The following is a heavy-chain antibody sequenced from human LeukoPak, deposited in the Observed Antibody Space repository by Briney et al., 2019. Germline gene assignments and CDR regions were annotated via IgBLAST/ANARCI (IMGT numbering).Heavy chain of an antibody. D-gene: IGHD6-13*01. Sequence: GGSLRLSCAASGITVNSTYISWVRQAPGKGLEWVAVISYDGSNKYYADSVKGRFTISRDNSKNTLYLQMNSLRAEDTAVYYCAKGLAAWGQGTLVTVSS. V-gene: IGHV3-30*18. J-gene: IGHJ5*02. CDR3: AKGLAA. CDR2: ISYDGSNK. CDR1: GITVNSTY.